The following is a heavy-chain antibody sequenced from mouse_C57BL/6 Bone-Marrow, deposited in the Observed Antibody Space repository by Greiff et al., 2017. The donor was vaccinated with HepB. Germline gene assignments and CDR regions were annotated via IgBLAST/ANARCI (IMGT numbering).Heavy chain of an antibody. Sequence: EVKLQESGEGLVKPGGSLKLSCAASGFTFSSYAMSWVRQTPEKRLEWVAYISSGGDYIYYADTVKGRFTISRDNARNTLYLQMSSLKSEDTAMYYCTRDKGGSSHWYFDVWGTGTTVTVSS. CDR3: TRDKGGSSHWYFDV. CDR1: GFTFSSYA. V-gene: IGHV5-9-1*02. CDR2: ISSGGDYI. D-gene: IGHD1-1*01. J-gene: IGHJ1*03.